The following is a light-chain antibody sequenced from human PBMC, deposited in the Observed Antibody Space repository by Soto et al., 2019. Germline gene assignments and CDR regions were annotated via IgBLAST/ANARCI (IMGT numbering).Light chain of an antibody. CDR2: DAS. CDR3: QHYNSYPYT. Sequence: DIQMTQSPSTLSASVGDRVTFTCRASRGVSRWLAWYQQKPGKVPNLLIYDASSLQSGVPSRFSDSGSETEFTLTISSLQPDDFATYYCQHYNSYPYTFPQGPRLEIK. V-gene: IGKV1-5*01. J-gene: IGKJ2*01. CDR1: RGVSRW.